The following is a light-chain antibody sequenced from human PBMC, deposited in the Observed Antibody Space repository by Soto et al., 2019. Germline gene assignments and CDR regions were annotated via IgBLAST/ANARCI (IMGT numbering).Light chain of an antibody. Sequence: SYELTQPPSVSVAPGKTASISCGGNDIGSKGVHWYQQKPGQAPVMVIYSDTDLPPVITERFSGSNPATLATLTISRVEAGDEADYYCQVWDGGSAHVVFGGGTQLTVL. CDR1: DIGSKG. J-gene: IGLJ2*01. CDR2: SDT. CDR3: QVWDGGSAHVV. V-gene: IGLV3-21*01.